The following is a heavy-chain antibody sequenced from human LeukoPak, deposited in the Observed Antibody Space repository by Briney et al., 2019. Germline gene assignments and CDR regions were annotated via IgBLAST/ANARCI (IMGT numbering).Heavy chain of an antibody. J-gene: IGHJ5*02. CDR1: GYRFTGYY. D-gene: IGHD6-13*01. CDR2: MNPKSGAT. CDR3: ARGGSRLRQLVLFNGDWFDP. Sequence: ASVKVSCKTSGYRFTGYYLHWVRQAPGQGLEWMGWMNPKSGATDYARKFQGRVTMTRDTSISTAYMELSRLRSDDTAVYYCARGGSRLRQLVLFNGDWFDPWGQGTLVTVSS. V-gene: IGHV1-2*02.